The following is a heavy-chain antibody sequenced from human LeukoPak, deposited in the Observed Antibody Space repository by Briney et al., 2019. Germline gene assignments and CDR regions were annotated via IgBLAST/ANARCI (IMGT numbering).Heavy chain of an antibody. CDR1: GFTFSSYA. CDR2: IKQDGSEK. CDR3: ARDGYSSSWYPGNFDY. J-gene: IGHJ4*02. V-gene: IGHV3-7*01. D-gene: IGHD6-13*01. Sequence: GGSLRLSCAASGFTFSSYAMSWVRQAPGKGLEWVANIKQDGSEKYYVDSVKGRFTISRDNAKNSLYLQMNSLRAEDTAVYYCARDGYSSSWYPGNFDYWGQGTLVTVSS.